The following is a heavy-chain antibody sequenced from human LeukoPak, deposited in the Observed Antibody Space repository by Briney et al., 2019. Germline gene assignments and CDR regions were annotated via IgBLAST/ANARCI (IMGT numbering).Heavy chain of an antibody. J-gene: IGHJ4*02. D-gene: IGHD5-18*01. CDR1: GFTFSSYG. Sequence: PGGSLRLSCAASGFTFSSYGMSWVRQAPGKGLEWVSAISGSGGSTYYADSVKGRFTISRDNAKNSLYLQMNSLRAEDTAVYYCASLSRTWIQLGFFDYWGQGTLVTVSS. CDR2: ISGSGGST. V-gene: IGHV3-23*01. CDR3: ASLSRTWIQLGFFDY.